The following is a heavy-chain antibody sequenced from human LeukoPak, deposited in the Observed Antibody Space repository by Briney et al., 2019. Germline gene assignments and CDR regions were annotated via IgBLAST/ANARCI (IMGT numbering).Heavy chain of an antibody. D-gene: IGHD5-18*01. Sequence: SETLSLTCAVYGGSFSGHYWSWIRQPPGKGLEWIGYIYYSGSTNYNPSLKSRVTISVDTSKNQFSLKLSSVTAADTAVYYCARGGANLDSYGSEWGQGTLVTVSS. J-gene: IGHJ4*02. V-gene: IGHV4-59*11. CDR2: IYYSGST. CDR3: ARGGANLDSYGSE. CDR1: GGSFSGHY.